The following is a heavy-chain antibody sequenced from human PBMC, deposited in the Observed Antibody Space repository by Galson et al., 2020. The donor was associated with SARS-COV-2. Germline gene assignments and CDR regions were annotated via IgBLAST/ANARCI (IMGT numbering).Heavy chain of an antibody. CDR3: ARSVGHYYDSSGYHPFDY. D-gene: IGHD3-22*01. CDR2: IYFTGST. J-gene: IGHJ4*02. CDR1: GHSISSTNW. Sequence: SQTLSLTCAVSGHSISSTNWWGWIRQPPGKGLEWIGYIYFTGSTYYNPSLKSRVTMSVDTAKNQFSLTLTSVTAVDTAVYYCARSVGHYYDSSGYHPFDYWGQGTLVTVSS. V-gene: IGHV4-28*01.